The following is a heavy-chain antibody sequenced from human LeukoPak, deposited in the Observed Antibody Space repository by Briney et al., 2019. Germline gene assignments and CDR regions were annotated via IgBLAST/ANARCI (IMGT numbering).Heavy chain of an antibody. CDR3: ARGANYYDSSGYPAGSAFDI. D-gene: IGHD3-22*01. Sequence: GGSLRLSCAASGFTFSSYSMNWVRQAPGKGLEWVSSISSSSSYIYYADSVKGRFTISRDNAKNSLYLQMNSLRAEDTAVYYCARGANYYDSSGYPAGSAFDIWGQGTMVTVSS. V-gene: IGHV3-21*01. CDR1: GFTFSSYS. J-gene: IGHJ3*02. CDR2: ISSSSSYI.